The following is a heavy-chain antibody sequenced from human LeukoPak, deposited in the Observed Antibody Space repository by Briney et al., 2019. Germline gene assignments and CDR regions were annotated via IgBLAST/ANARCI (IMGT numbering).Heavy chain of an antibody. Sequence: GGSLRLSCAASGFTFSSYSMNWARQAPGKGLEWVSYISYSSSTIYYADSVKGRFTIPRDNAKNSLYLQMNSLRAEDTAVYYCAELGITMIGGVWGKGTTVTISS. CDR2: ISYSSSTI. CDR3: AELGITMIGGV. CDR1: GFTFSSYS. J-gene: IGHJ6*04. V-gene: IGHV3-48*04. D-gene: IGHD3-10*02.